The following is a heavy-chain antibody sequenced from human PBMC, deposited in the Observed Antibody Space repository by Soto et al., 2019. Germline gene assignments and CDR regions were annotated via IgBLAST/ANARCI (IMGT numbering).Heavy chain of an antibody. CDR1: GGRISGGEYY. CDR2: IYYSGNT. D-gene: IGHD3-10*01. V-gene: IGHV4-30-4*01. Sequence: TLSHPCSVCGGRISGGEYYWSWHRQPPGKGLEWIGKIYYSGNTYHHPSLKSRLLISIEMSKNQFSLKVGSVTAADAAVYYCASSSLSGLVGGGQGTMVSVSS. CDR3: ASSSLSGLVG. J-gene: IGHJ4*03.